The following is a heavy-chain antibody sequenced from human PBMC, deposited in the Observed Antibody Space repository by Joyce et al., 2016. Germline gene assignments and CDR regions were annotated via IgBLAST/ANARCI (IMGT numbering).Heavy chain of an antibody. CDR1: GFTFSSYW. CDR3: AREGYSYYYGLDV. V-gene: IGHV3-74*01. Sequence: EVQLVESGGGLVQPGGSLRLSCVASGFTFSSYWIHWVRQAPGKGLVWVSRINSDGSTTKYADSVRGRFTISRDNAKNTLFLQMSSLRTEDTAVYYCAREGYSYYYGLDVWGQGTTVTVSS. CDR2: INSDGSTT. D-gene: IGHD3-22*01. J-gene: IGHJ6*02.